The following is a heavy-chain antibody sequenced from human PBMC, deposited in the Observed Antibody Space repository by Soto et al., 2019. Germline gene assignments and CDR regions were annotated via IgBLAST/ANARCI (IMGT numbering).Heavy chain of an antibody. V-gene: IGHV1-46*03. CDR3: ARDNAVTNLGDYYYGMDV. CDR1: GYTFTSYY. D-gene: IGHD4-17*01. J-gene: IGHJ6*02. CDR2: INPSGGST. Sequence: GASVKVSCKASGYTFTSYYMHWVRQAPGQGLEWMGIINPSGGSTSYAQKFQGRVTMTRDTSTSTVYMELSSLRSEDTAVYYCARDNAVTNLGDYYYGMDVWGQGTTVTVSS.